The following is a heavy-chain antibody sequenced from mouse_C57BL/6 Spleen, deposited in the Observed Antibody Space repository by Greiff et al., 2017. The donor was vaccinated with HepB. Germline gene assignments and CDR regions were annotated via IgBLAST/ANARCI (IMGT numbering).Heavy chain of an antibody. V-gene: IGHV1-53*01. CDR3: ARSDGRLQAWFAY. CDR2: INPSNGGT. D-gene: IGHD2-4*01. J-gene: IGHJ3*01. CDR1: GYTFTSYW. Sequence: QVQLKESGTELVKPGASVKLSCKASGYTFTSYWMHWVKQRPGQGLEWIGNINPSNGGTNYNEKFKSKATLTVDKSSSTAYMQLSSLTSEDSAVYYCARSDGRLQAWFAYWGQGTLVTVSA.